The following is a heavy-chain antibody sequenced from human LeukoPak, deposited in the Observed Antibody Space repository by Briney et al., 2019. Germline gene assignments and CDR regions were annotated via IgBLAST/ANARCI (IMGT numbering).Heavy chain of an antibody. V-gene: IGHV1-46*01. D-gene: IGHD3-22*01. Sequence: ASVKVSCKASGYTFTSYYMHWVRQAPGQGLEWMGIINPSGGSTSYAQKFQGRVTITRDTSASTAYMELSSLRSEDTAVYYCARAVAVYYYDSSGPYYFDYWGQGTLVTVSS. CDR1: GYTFTSYY. J-gene: IGHJ4*02. CDR2: INPSGGST. CDR3: ARAVAVYYYDSSGPYYFDY.